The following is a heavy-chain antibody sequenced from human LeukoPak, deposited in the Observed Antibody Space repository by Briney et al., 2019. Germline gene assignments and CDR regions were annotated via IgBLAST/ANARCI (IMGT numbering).Heavy chain of an antibody. CDR1: GFTFSSYG. D-gene: IGHD6-13*01. V-gene: IGHV3-30*18. CDR2: ISYDGSNK. J-gene: IGHJ4*02. CDR3: AKDLKGKLVQPIGNFDY. Sequence: PGRSLRLSCAASGFTFSSYGMHWVRQAPGKGLEWVAVISYDGSNKYYADSVKGRFTISRDNSKNTLYLQMNSLRAEDTAVYYCAKDLKGKLVQPIGNFDYWGQGTLVTVSS.